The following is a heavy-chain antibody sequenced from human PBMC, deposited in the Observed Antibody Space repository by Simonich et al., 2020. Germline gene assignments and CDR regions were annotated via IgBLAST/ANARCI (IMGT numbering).Heavy chain of an antibody. D-gene: IGHD2-15*01. J-gene: IGHJ4*02. CDR3: ARGGLYFDY. Sequence: QVQLQESGPGLVKPSETLSLTCTVSGGSIISYYWSWIRPPPGKGLEWIGYIYYRGGTNDNPSLKSRVTISVDTSKNQFSLKLSSVTAADTAVYYCARGGLYFDYWGQGTLVTVSS. V-gene: IGHV4-59*01. CDR1: GGSIISYY. CDR2: IYYRGGT.